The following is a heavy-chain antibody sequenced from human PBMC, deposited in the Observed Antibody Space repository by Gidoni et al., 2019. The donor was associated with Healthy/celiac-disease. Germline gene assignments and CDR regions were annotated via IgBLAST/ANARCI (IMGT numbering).Heavy chain of an antibody. CDR3: ARDLGTMVRD. V-gene: IGHV4-31*01. CDR2: IYYSGRT. D-gene: IGHD3-10*01. J-gene: IGHJ4*02. Sequence: QVQLQESCPGLVKPSQTLSLTCTVSGGSISRGGYYCSWIRQHPGKGLDLSGYIYYSGRTYYNPSLKSLFTISVDTSKNQFSLKLSSVTAADTAVYYCARDLGTMVRDWGQGTLVTVSS. CDR1: GGSISRGGYY.